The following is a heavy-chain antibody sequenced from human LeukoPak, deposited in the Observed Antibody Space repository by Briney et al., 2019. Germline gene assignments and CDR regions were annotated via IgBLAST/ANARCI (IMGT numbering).Heavy chain of an antibody. CDR1: GYTFTSYG. Sequence: GASVKVSCKASGYTFTSYGISWVRQAPGQGLEWMGWISVYNGHTNYAQKLQGRVTMTTDTSTSTAYMEPRSLRSDDTAVYYCARDTSGYLTPFEYWGQGTLVTVSS. D-gene: IGHD3-22*01. J-gene: IGHJ4*02. CDR2: ISVYNGHT. CDR3: ARDTSGYLTPFEY. V-gene: IGHV1-18*01.